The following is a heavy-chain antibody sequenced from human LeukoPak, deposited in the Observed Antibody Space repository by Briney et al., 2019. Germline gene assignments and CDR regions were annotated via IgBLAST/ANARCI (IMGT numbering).Heavy chain of an antibody. D-gene: IGHD5-18*01. CDR3: AKAVQLWSHFDY. V-gene: IGHV3-7*01. J-gene: IGHJ4*02. Sequence: PGGSLRLSCAASGFTFSSHWMSWVRQAPGKGLECVANINQDGYEKYYVDSVKGRFTISRDNSKNTLYLQMNSLRAEDTAVYYCAKAVQLWSHFDYWGRGTLVTVSS. CDR1: GFTFSSHW. CDR2: INQDGYEK.